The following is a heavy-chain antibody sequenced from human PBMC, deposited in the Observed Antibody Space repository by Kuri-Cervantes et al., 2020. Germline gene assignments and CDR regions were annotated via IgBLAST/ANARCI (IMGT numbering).Heavy chain of an antibody. J-gene: IGHJ4*02. CDR3: AKDINYGGNAGWYYFDY. D-gene: IGHD4-23*01. CDR1: GYTFTSYG. V-gene: IGHV1-18*01. Sequence: ASVKVSCKASGYTFTSYGISWVRQAPGQGLEWMGWISAYNGNTNYAQKLQGRVTMTRNTSISTAYMELSSLRSEDTALYYCAKDINYGGNAGWYYFDYWGQGTLVTVS. CDR2: ISAYNGNT.